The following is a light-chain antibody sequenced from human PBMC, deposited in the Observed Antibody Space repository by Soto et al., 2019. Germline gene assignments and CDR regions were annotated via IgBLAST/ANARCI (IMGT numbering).Light chain of an antibody. J-gene: IGKJ1*01. CDR1: QSVSSGY. CDR3: QHYNSYSEA. Sequence: EIVLTQSPGTLSLSPGERATLPCRASQSVSSGYLAWYQQKPGQAPRLLIYHASSRATGIPDRFSGSGSGAEFTLTLSRLQPDDFATYYCQHYNSYSEAFGQGTKVDIK. V-gene: IGKV3-20*01. CDR2: HAS.